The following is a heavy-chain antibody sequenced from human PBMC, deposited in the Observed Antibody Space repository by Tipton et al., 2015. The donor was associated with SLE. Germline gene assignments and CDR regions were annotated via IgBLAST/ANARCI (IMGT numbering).Heavy chain of an antibody. D-gene: IGHD3-9*01. CDR2: ISTYTGNT. J-gene: IGHJ3*02. CDR1: GYTFTSYG. V-gene: IGHV1-18*01. CDR3: ARDLLSTYYDTLIGYYTDTPDTFDI. Sequence: QVQLVQSGAEVKKPGASVKVSCKASGYTFTSYGISWVRQAPGQGLEWMGWISTYTGNTDYAQKLQDRVTMTTDTSTRTAHMELRSLRSDDTAVYYCARDLLSTYYDTLIGYYTDTPDTFDIWGQGTMVTVSS.